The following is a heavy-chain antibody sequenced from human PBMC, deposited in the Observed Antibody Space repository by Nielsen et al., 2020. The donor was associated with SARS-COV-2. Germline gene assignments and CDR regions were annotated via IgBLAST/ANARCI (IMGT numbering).Heavy chain of an antibody. Sequence: GESLKISCKGSGYSFTSYWIGWVRQMPGKGLEWMGIIYPGDSDTRYSPSFQGQVIISVDKSISTAFLEWSSLTASDTAIYFCARQDYDDRLNALDYWGQGTLVTVSS. CDR3: ARQDYDDRLNALDY. D-gene: IGHD3-16*01. CDR1: GYSFTSYW. V-gene: IGHV5-51*01. J-gene: IGHJ4*02. CDR2: IYPGDSDT.